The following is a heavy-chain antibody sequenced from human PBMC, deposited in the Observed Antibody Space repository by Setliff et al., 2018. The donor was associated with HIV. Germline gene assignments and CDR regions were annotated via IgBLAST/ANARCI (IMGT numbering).Heavy chain of an antibody. J-gene: IGHJ4*02. CDR1: GGSFSNYY. Sequence: SDTLSLTCTVYGGSFSNYYTNWIRQPPGKGLEWIGELSPSGTTRSNPSLQSRVTISLDTSNNQFSLKLTSVTAADTAMYYCASFFVTTVTNQDYWGQGTPVTVSS. D-gene: IGHD4-17*01. CDR3: ASFFVTTVTNQDY. CDR2: LSPSGTT. V-gene: IGHV4-34*01.